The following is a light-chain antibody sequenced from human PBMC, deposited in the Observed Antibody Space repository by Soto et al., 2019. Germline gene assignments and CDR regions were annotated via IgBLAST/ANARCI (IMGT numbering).Light chain of an antibody. CDR3: QQYNSYSQT. CDR1: QSISSW. CDR2: DAS. V-gene: IGKV1-5*01. J-gene: IGKJ1*01. Sequence: DIQMTQSPSTLSASVGGRVTITCRASQSISSWLAWYQQKPGKAPKLLIYDASSLESGVPSRFSGSGSGTEFTLTISSLQPDDFATYYCQQYNSYSQTLGQGTKVDIK.